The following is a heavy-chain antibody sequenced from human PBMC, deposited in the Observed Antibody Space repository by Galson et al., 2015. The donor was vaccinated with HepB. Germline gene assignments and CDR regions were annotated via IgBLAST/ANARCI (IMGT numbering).Heavy chain of an antibody. V-gene: IGHV5-51*03. CDR1: GYSFNRYW. D-gene: IGHD3-10*01. CDR2: MFPNDFDT. Sequence: QSGAEVKKPGESLKISCKGSGYSFNRYWIGWVRQVPGKRLEWMGIMFPNDFDTRYNPSFRGQVITSADKSLGTTYLYWSSLKASDTAIYYCARLTYEGSFSLWGQGTLVTVSA. J-gene: IGHJ3*01. CDR3: ARLTYEGSFSL.